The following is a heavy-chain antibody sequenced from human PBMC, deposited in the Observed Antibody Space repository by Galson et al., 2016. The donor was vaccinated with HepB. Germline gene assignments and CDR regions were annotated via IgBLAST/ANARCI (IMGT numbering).Heavy chain of an antibody. CDR2: IYHRGNT. V-gene: IGHV4-59*01. D-gene: IGHD4-17*01. J-gene: IGHJ4*02. CDR3: ARWTTVTFDY. CDR1: GGSISTYY. Sequence: SETLSLTCTVSGGSISTYYWSWIRQPPGKGLEWIGYIYHRGNTNYNPSLQSRVTITLDTSKTQFSLKLNSVTAADTAVYYCARWTTVTFDYWGQGILVTVSS.